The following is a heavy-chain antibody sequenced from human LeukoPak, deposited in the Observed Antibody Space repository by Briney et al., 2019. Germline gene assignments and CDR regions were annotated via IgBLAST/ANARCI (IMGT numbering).Heavy chain of an antibody. V-gene: IGHV3-30-3*01. D-gene: IGHD3-22*01. CDR2: ISYDGSSK. Sequence: PGRSLRLSCAASGFTFSSYAMHWVRQAPGKGLEWVAVISYDGSSKYYADSVKGRFTISRDNSKNTLYLQMNSLRAEDTAVYYCARDRYYYDSSGYFVGYYWGQGTLVTVSS. CDR3: ARDRYYYDSSGYFVGYY. CDR1: GFTFSSYA. J-gene: IGHJ4*02.